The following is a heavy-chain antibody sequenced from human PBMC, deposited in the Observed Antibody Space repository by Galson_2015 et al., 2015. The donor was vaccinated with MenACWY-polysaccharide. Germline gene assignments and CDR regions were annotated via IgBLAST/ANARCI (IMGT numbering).Heavy chain of an antibody. J-gene: IGHJ6*02. CDR3: AREALYYYGSGPRETYYYYGMDV. D-gene: IGHD3-10*01. CDR1: GYTFTSYY. CDR2: INPNRGGT. V-gene: IGHV1-2*02. Sequence: SVKVSCKASGYTFTSYYMHWVRQAPGQGLEWMGWINPNRGGTNYAQKFQGRVTMTRDTSISTAYMELSRLRSDDTAVYYCAREALYYYGSGPRETYYYYGMDVWGQGTTVTVSS.